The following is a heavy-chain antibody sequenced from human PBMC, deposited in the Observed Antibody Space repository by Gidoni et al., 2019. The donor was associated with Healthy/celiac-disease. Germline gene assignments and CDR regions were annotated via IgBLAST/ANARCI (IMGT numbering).Heavy chain of an antibody. D-gene: IGHD1-1*01. CDR2: ISWNSGSI. CDR3: AKFRTGAFDI. Sequence: EVQLVESGGGLLQPGRSLRLSCAPSGFTFDDYAMHWVRQALGKGLEWVSGISWNSGSIGYADSVKGRFTISRDNAKNSLYLQMNSLRAEDTALYYCAKFRTGAFDIWGQGTMVTVSS. CDR1: GFTFDDYA. J-gene: IGHJ3*02. V-gene: IGHV3-9*01.